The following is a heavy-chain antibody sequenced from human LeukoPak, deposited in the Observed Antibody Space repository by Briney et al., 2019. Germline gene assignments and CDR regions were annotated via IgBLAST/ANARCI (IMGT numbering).Heavy chain of an antibody. D-gene: IGHD6-6*01. Sequence: GGSLRLSCAASGFTFSDYYMSWIRQAPGKGLEWVSYISSSGSTIYYADSVKGRFTISRDNAKNSLYLQMNSLRAEDTAVYYCARTSIATTVGAFDIWGQGTMVTVSS. CDR3: ARTSIATTVGAFDI. V-gene: IGHV3-11*01. J-gene: IGHJ3*02. CDR1: GFTFSDYY. CDR2: ISSSGSTI.